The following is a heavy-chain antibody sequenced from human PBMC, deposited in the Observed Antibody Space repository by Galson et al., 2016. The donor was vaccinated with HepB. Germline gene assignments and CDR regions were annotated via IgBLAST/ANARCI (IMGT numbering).Heavy chain of an antibody. V-gene: IGHV3-21*01. J-gene: IGHJ4*01. D-gene: IGHD2-2*01. Sequence: SLRLSCAASGFNIRDYSMNWLRQAPGKGLEWVSHIEGDANHIHYRYSLKGRFTISRDIAKNSLYLEMSGLGAEDTAVYYCARGHCGSTNCHLYFDYWGQGTLVTVSS. CDR2: IEGDANHI. CDR3: ARGHCGSTNCHLYFDY. CDR1: GFNIRDYS.